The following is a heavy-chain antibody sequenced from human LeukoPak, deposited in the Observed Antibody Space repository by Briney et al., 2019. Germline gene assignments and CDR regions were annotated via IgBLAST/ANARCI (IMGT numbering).Heavy chain of an antibody. CDR2: ISGSGGST. CDR3: AKSTGGWEFLSPSDY. V-gene: IGHV3-23*01. CDR1: GFTFSSYA. J-gene: IGHJ4*02. Sequence: GGSLRLSCAASGFTFSSYAMSWVRQAPGKGLEWVSAISGSGGSTYYADSVKGRFTISRDNSKNTLYLQMNSLRAEDTAVYYCAKSTGGWEFLSPSDYWGQGTLVTVSS. D-gene: IGHD2-8*02.